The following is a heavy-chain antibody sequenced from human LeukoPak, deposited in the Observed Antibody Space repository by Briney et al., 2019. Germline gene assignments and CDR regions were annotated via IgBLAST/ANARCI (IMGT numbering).Heavy chain of an antibody. D-gene: IGHD2-2*02. CDR1: GGSISSYY. Sequence: PSETLSLTCTVSGGSISSYYWSWIRQPPGKGLEWIGYIYYSGSTNYNPSLKSRVTISVDTSKNQFSLKLSSVTAADTAVYYCARGRDLYCSSLTCYNDAFDIWGQGTLVTVSS. CDR2: IYYSGST. V-gene: IGHV4-59*08. J-gene: IGHJ3*02. CDR3: ARGRDLYCSSLTCYNDAFDI.